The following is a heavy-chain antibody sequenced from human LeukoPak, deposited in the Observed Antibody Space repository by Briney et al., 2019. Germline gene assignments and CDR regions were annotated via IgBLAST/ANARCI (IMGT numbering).Heavy chain of an antibody. J-gene: IGHJ6*02. D-gene: IGHD3-9*01. Sequence: GASVKVSCKASGGTFSSYAISWVRQAPGQGLEWMGRIIPILGIANYAQKFQGRVTITADKSTSTAYMELSSLRSEDTAVYYCARDVLEVRYFDWFPYYGMDVWGQGTTVTVSS. CDR1: GGTFSSYA. CDR2: IIPILGIA. CDR3: ARDVLEVRYFDWFPYYGMDV. V-gene: IGHV1-69*04.